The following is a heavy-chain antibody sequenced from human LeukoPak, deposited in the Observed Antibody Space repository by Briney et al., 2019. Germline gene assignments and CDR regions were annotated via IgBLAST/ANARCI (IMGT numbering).Heavy chain of an antibody. J-gene: IGHJ6*02. CDR3: AKIRGIAAAGKNSYYSMNV. Sequence: PGGSLRLSCATSGFAFRDFAMSWVRQTPGRGLEWVSTISGSGESTKYADSVKGRFTISRDSSKNTLYLQMDSLRVEDSARYFCAKIRGIAAAGKNSYYSMNVWGQGTTVTVSS. CDR1: GFAFRDFA. D-gene: IGHD6-13*01. CDR2: ISGSGEST. V-gene: IGHV3-23*01.